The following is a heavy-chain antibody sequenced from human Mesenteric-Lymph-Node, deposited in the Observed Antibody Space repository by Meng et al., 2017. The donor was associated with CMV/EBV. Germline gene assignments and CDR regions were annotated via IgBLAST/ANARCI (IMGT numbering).Heavy chain of an antibody. D-gene: IGHD3-22*01. CDR1: AGSISSSSYY. CDR2: IYYSGST. V-gene: IGHV4-39*07. CDR3: ARDGDYYDSSGYNPFDY. Sequence: QLQLQESGPGMVKPSATLSPTCTHSAGSISSSSYYWGWIRQPPGKGLEWIGSIYYSGSTYYNPSLKSRVTISVDTSKNQFSLKLSSVTAADTAVYYCARDGDYYDSSGYNPFDYWGQGTLVTVSS. J-gene: IGHJ4*02.